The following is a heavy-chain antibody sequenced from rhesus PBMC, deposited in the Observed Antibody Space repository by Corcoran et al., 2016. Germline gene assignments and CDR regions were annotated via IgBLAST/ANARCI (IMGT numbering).Heavy chain of an antibody. CDR3: AREGTYGSSYYFDY. CDR2: IYGSSGST. D-gene: IGHD4-29*01. J-gene: IGHJ4*01. V-gene: IGHV4-147*01. Sequence: QVQLQESGPGLVKPSETLSLTCAVSGYSISSNYWSWIRQPPGKGLEWIGYIYGSSGSTSYNPSLKSRVTISTDTSKNQFSLKLNSVTAADTAVYYCAREGTYGSSYYFDYWGQGVLVTVSS. CDR1: GYSISSNY.